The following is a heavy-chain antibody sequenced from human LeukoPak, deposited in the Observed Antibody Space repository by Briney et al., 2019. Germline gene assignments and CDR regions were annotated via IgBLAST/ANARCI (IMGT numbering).Heavy chain of an antibody. CDR3: ARDLNGGLIGY. V-gene: IGHV1-18*01. Sequence: ASVKVSCKASGYSFTNYGVAWLRQAPGQGPEWMGWISAKNGNANYAQQFQGRVTMTIETSTNTAYMELRSLRSDDTAVYYCARDLNGGLIGYWGQGTLVTVSS. D-gene: IGHD2-8*01. CDR1: GYSFTNYG. J-gene: IGHJ4*02. CDR2: ISAKNGNA.